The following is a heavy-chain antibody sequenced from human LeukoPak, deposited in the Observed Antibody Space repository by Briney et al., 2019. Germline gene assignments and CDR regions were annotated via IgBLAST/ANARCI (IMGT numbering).Heavy chain of an antibody. D-gene: IGHD6-13*01. CDR1: GFTFSSYA. CDR2: ISYDGSNK. V-gene: IGHV3-30-3*01. J-gene: IGHJ4*02. CDR3: ARVRSSGYSSSWYFDY. Sequence: GRSLRLSCAASGFTFSSYAMHWVRQAPGKGLEWAAVISYDGSNKYYADSVKGRFTISRDNSKNTLYLQMNSLRAEDTAVYYCARVRSSGYSSSWYFDYWGQGTLVTVSS.